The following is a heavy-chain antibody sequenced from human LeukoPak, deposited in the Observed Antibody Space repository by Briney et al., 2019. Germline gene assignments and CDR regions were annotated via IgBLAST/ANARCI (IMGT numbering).Heavy chain of an antibody. CDR1: GFSFSDYY. Sequence: PGGSLRLSCAGSGFSFSDYYMNWIRQAPGKGLEWISYISNTGGTIFYADSVRGRFTISRDNTENVLYLQMNSLRVEDTAVYYCARPANNWNFDYGLDVWGQGTTVAVSS. V-gene: IGHV3-11*01. CDR2: ISNTGGTI. J-gene: IGHJ6*02. CDR3: ARPANNWNFDYGLDV. D-gene: IGHD1-7*01.